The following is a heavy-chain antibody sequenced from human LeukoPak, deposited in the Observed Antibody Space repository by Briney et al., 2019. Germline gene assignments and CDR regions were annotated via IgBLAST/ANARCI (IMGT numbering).Heavy chain of an antibody. V-gene: IGHV6-1*01. CDR2: TYYRSKWYN. CDR1: GDSVSSNSAA. D-gene: IGHD3-10*01. J-gene: IGHJ5*02. CDR3: ARDKQGYYYGSGLNWFDP. Sequence: SQTLSLTCAISGDSVSSNSAAWNWIRQSPSRGLEWLGRTYYRSKWYNDYAVSVKSRITINPDTSKNQFSLQLNSVTPEDAAVYYCARDKQGYYYGSGLNWFDPWGQGTLVTVSS.